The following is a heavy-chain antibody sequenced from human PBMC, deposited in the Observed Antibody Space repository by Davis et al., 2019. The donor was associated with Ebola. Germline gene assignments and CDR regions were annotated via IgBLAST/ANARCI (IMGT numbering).Heavy chain of an antibody. CDR1: GGTFTNYA. CDR2: INAGNGNT. CDR3: ARGKWFDP. V-gene: IGHV1-3*01. Sequence: AASVKVSCKTSGGTFTNYAVNWVRQAPGQGLEWMGWINAGNGNTKYSQKFQGRVTITRDTSASTAYMELSGLRFDDTAVYYCARGKWFDPWGQGTLVSVTS. J-gene: IGHJ5*02.